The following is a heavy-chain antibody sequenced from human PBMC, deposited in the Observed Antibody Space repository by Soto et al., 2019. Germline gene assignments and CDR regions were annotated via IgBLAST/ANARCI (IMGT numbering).Heavy chain of an antibody. CDR1: GGTFSSYA. J-gene: IGHJ4*02. CDR2: IIPIFGTA. CDR3: ARLSLHCSSPSCYFES. D-gene: IGHD3-10*02. V-gene: IGHV1-69*13. Sequence: SVKVSCKASGGTFSSYAIGWVRQAPGQGLEWMGGIIPIFGTANYAQKFQGRVTITADESTSTAYMELSSLRSEDTAVYYCARLSLHCSSPSCYFESWGQGTLVTVSS.